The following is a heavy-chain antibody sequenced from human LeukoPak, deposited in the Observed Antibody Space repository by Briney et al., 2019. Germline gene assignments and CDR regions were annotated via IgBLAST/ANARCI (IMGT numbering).Heavy chain of an antibody. CDR3: ARGPDSSGSYFDY. J-gene: IGHJ4*02. D-gene: IGHD3-22*01. CDR1: GFTFSSYG. CDR2: ISYDGSNT. Sequence: GGSLRLTCAASGFTFSSYGMHWVRQAPGKGLEWVAIISYDGSNTYYADSVKGRFTISRDNSKNTLYLQMNSLRAEDTAVYYCARGPDSSGSYFDYWGQGTLVTVSS. V-gene: IGHV3-30*03.